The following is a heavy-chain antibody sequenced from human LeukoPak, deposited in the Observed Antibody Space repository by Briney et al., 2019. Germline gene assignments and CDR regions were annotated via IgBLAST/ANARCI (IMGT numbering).Heavy chain of an antibody. Sequence: SQTLSLTCTVSGGSISSGSYYWSWIRQPAGKGLEWIGRIYTSGSTNYNPSLKSQVTISVDTSKNQFSLKLSSVTAADTAVYYCAREGPQYDILTGERYYYYMDVWGKGTTVTVSS. CDR1: GGSISSGSYY. CDR3: AREGPQYDILTGERYYYYMDV. V-gene: IGHV4-61*02. D-gene: IGHD3-9*01. CDR2: IYTSGST. J-gene: IGHJ6*03.